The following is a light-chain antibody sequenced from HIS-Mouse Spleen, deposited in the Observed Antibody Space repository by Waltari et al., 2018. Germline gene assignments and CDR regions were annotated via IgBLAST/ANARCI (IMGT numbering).Light chain of an antibody. J-gene: IGLJ3*02. Sequence: QSVLTQPPSASGTPGQRGTIPCYGSSSNIGRNYVYWYQQLPGTAPKLLIYRNNQRPSGVPDRFSGSKSGTSASLAISGLRSEDEADYYCAAWDDSLSGWVFGGGTKLTVL. CDR2: RNN. CDR1: SSNIGRNY. V-gene: IGLV1-47*01. CDR3: AAWDDSLSGWV.